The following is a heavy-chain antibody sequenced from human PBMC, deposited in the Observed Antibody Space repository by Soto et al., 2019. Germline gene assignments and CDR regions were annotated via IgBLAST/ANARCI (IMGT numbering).Heavy chain of an antibody. CDR2: LYYSGST. Sequence: PSETLSLTCTVSGGSISSSSYYWGWIRQPPGKGLEWIGSLYYSGSTYYNPSLKSRVTISVDTSKNQFSLKLSSVTAADTAVYYCARCSDGYNSNDYWGQGTLVTVSS. V-gene: IGHV4-39*01. J-gene: IGHJ4*02. CDR3: ARCSDGYNSNDY. CDR1: GGSISSSSYY. D-gene: IGHD5-12*01.